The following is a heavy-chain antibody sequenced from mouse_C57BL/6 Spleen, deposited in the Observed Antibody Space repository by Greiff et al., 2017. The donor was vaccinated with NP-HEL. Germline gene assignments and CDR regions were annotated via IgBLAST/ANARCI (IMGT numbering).Heavy chain of an antibody. V-gene: IGHV5-12*01. CDR3: ARQGGIYYDYDGFAY. CDR1: GFTFSDYY. CDR2: ISNGGGST. D-gene: IGHD2-4*01. Sequence: EVKLVESGGGLVQPGGSLKLSCAASGFTFSDYYMYWVRQTPEKRLEWVAYISNGGGSTYYPDTVKGRFTISRDNAKNTLYLQMSRLKSEDTAMYYCARQGGIYYDYDGFAYWGQGTLVTVSA. J-gene: IGHJ3*01.